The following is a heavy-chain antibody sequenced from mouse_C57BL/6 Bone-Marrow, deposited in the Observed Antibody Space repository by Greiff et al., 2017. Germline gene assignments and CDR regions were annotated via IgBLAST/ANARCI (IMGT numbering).Heavy chain of an antibody. J-gene: IGHJ3*01. V-gene: IGHV5-4*01. CDR1: GFTFSSYA. CDR2: ISDGGSYT. D-gene: IGHD4-1*01. CDR3: ARVRAGTGFAY. Sequence: EVQLQESGGGLVKPGGSLKLSCAASGFTFSSYAMSWVRQTPEKRLEWVATISDGGSYTYYPDNVKGRFTISRDNAKNNLYLQMSNLKSEDTAMYYCARVRAGTGFAYWGQGTLVTVSA.